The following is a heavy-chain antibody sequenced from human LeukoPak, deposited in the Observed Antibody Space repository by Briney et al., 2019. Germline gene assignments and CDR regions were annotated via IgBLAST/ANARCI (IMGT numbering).Heavy chain of an antibody. V-gene: IGHV3-7*01. J-gene: IGHJ6*03. CDR2: IKQDGSEK. D-gene: IGHD3-22*01. CDR1: GFTFSSYW. Sequence: GGSLRLSCAASGFTFSSYWMSWVRQAPGKGLEWVANIKQDGSEKYYVDSVKGRFTISRDNAMNSLYLQMNSLRAEDTAVYYCARVETGYYYPVLDYYYYYYMDVWGKGTTVTVSS. CDR3: ARVETGYYYPVLDYYYYYYMDV.